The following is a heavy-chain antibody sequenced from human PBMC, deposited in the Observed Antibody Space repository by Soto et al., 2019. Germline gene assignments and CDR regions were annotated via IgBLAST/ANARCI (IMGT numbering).Heavy chain of an antibody. Sequence: QVQLQESGPGLVKPSQTLSLTCTVSGGSFSSGAYHWSWVRQHPGQGLEWIASISYRGITYSNPSLKSRLSMSVDTSKNQFSLNLTSVTAADTAVYHCARMSATGTRWFDPWGQGTLVTVYS. CDR1: GGSFSSGAYH. V-gene: IGHV4-31*03. J-gene: IGHJ5*02. CDR2: ISYRGIT. CDR3: ARMSATGTRWFDP. D-gene: IGHD6-13*01.